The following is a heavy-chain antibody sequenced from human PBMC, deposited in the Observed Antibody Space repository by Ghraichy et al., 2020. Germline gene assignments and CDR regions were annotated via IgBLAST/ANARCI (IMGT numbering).Heavy chain of an antibody. CDR1: GFTFSSYW. CDR2: MKHDGSER. CDR3: ARAGFGVPFDY. V-gene: IGHV3-7*01. Sequence: GGSLRLSCATSGFTFSSYWMNWVRQAPGKGLEWLANMKHDGSERYYVDSVKGRFTISRDNARNVLYLQMNSLRAEDTAVYYCARAGFGVPFDYWGQGTRVTVS. J-gene: IGHJ4*02. D-gene: IGHD2-8*01.